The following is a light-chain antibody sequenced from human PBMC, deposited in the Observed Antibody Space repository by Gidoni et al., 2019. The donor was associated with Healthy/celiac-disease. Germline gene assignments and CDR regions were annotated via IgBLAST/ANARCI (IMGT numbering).Light chain of an antibody. CDR1: QSVSSN. Sequence: SQSVSSNLAWYQQKPGQAPRLLIYGASTRATGIPARFSGSGSGTEFTLTISSLQSEDFAVYYCQQYNNWRTFGQGTKLEIK. J-gene: IGKJ2*02. CDR2: GAS. CDR3: QQYNNWRT. V-gene: IGKV3-15*01.